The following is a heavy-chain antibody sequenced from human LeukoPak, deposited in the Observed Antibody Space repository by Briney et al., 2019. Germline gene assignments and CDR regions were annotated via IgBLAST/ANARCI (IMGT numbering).Heavy chain of an antibody. D-gene: IGHD2-15*01. CDR2: IYTSGST. J-gene: IGHJ6*03. CDR3: ASPSGPKRRRYCSGGSCRYYYYYMDV. V-gene: IGHV4-61*02. CDR1: GGSISSGSYY. Sequence: SETLSLTCTVSGGSISSGSYYWSWIRQPAGKGLEWIGRIYTSGSTNYNPSPKSRVTISVDTSKNQFSLKLSSVTAEDTAVYYCASPSGPKRRRYCSGGSCRYYYYYMDVWGKGTTVTVSS.